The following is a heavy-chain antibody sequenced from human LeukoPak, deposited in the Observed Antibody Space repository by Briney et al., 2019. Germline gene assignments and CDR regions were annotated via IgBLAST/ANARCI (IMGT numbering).Heavy chain of an antibody. D-gene: IGHD5/OR15-5a*01. V-gene: IGHV1-18*01. J-gene: IGHJ4*02. Sequence: ASVKVSCKPSGYTFTSYGISWVRQAPGQGLEWMGWISAYNGNTNYAQKLQGRVTMTTDTSTSTAYMELRSLRSDDTAVYYCARDLRKATAQGTAFDYWGQGTLVTVSS. CDR2: ISAYNGNT. CDR1: GYTFTSYG. CDR3: ARDLRKATAQGTAFDY.